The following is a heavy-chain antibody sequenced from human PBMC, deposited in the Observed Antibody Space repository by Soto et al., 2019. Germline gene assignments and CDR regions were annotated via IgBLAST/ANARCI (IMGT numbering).Heavy chain of an antibody. V-gene: IGHV4-39*07. CDR3: ARVRLGTQDY. D-gene: IGHD7-27*01. CDR1: GGSISSSSYY. Sequence: SETLSLTCTVSGGSISSSSYYWGWIRQPPGKGLEWIGSIYYSGSTYYNPSLKSRVTISVDTSKNQFSLKLSSVTAADTVVYYCARVRLGTQDYWGQGTLVTVSS. J-gene: IGHJ4*02. CDR2: IYYSGST.